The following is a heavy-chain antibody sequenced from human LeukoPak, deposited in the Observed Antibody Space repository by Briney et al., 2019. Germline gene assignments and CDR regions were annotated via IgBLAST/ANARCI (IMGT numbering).Heavy chain of an antibody. J-gene: IGHJ4*02. CDR2: IYTSGST. CDR1: GGSISSYY. D-gene: IGHD3-22*01. V-gene: IGHV4-4*07. Sequence: SETLSLTCTVSGGSISSYYWSWIRQPAGKGLEWIGRIYTSGSTNYNPSLKSRVTMSVDTSKNQFSLKPSSVTAADTAVYYCARDQYYYDSSGYYSLDYWGQGTLVTVSS. CDR3: ARDQYYYDSSGYYSLDY.